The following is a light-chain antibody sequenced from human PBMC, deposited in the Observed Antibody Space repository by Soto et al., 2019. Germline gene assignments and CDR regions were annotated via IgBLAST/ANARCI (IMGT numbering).Light chain of an antibody. J-gene: IGKJ4*01. CDR1: QDISTY. Sequence: DIQMTQAPSSLSASVGDRVTITCRARQDISTYLAWYQQKPGKVPKLLISAAYTLQSGVPPRFSGSGSGTDFTLTISSLQPEDVATYXCQKYDNAPLTFGGGTKVEIK. CDR2: AAY. V-gene: IGKV1-27*01. CDR3: QKYDNAPLT.